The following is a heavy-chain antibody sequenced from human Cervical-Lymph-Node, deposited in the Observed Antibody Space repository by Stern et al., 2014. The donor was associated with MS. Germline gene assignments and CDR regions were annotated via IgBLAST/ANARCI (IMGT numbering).Heavy chain of an antibody. D-gene: IGHD6-25*01. CDR1: GFTFGRHS. V-gene: IGHV3-30-3*01. Sequence: DQLVESGGGVVQPGRSLRLSCATSGFTFGRHSMHWVRQAPGKGLECVAIISYDGSSQHYADSVKGRFTISRSNSNNMLYLQMNSLRVEDTAMYYCARPAAARYFDYWGQGSQVTVSS. J-gene: IGHJ4*02. CDR3: ARPAAARYFDY. CDR2: ISYDGSSQ.